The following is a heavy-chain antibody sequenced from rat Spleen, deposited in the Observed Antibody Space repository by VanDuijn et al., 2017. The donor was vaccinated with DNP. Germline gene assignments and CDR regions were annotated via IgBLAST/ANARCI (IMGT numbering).Heavy chain of an antibody. D-gene: IGHD1-12*03. CDR2: ISYSGST. CDR3: ARGNDGYYPNWYFDF. J-gene: IGHJ1*01. V-gene: IGHV3-1*01. CDR1: GYSITSNY. Sequence: EVQLQESGPGLVKPSQSLSLTCSVTGYSITSNYWGWIRKFPGNNMEWIGHISYSGSTGYNPSLKSRISITRDTSKNQFFLQLNSISTEDTAIYYCARGNDGYYPNWYFDFWGPGTMVTVSS.